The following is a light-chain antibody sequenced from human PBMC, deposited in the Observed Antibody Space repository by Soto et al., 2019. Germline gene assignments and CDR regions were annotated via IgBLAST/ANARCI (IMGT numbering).Light chain of an antibody. J-gene: IGKJ2*01. Sequence: EIVLTQSPATLSLSPGERVTLSCRASQSVSSYLAWYQQKPGQAPRLLIYDASNRATGIPARFSGSGSGTDFTLTISSLEPEDFAVYYCQQRSNWPPRNTFGQGTKLEIK. CDR3: QQRSNWPPRNT. CDR1: QSVSSY. CDR2: DAS. V-gene: IGKV3-11*01.